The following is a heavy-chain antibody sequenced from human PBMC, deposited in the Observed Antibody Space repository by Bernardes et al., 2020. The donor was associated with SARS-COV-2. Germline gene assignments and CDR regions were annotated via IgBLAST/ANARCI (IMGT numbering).Heavy chain of an antibody. Sequence: ASVKVSCKASGYTFTSYYMHWVRQAPGQGLEWMGIINPSGGSTSYAQKFQGRVTMTRDTSTSTVYMELSSLRSEDTAVYYCAREGTEKRTRGGQTRWDTIFGVVIIRGWFDPWGQGTLVTVSS. V-gene: IGHV1-46*01. D-gene: IGHD3-3*01. J-gene: IGHJ5*02. CDR2: INPSGGST. CDR1: GYTFTSYY. CDR3: AREGTEKRTRGGQTRWDTIFGVVIIRGWFDP.